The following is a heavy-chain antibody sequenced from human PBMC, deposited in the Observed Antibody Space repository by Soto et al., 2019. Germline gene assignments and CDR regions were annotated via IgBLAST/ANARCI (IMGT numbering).Heavy chain of an antibody. V-gene: IGHV3-23*01. Sequence: GGSLRLSCAASGFTFSSYAMSWVRQAPGKGLEWVSAISGSGGSTYYADSVKGRFTISRDNSKNTLYLQMNSLRAEDTAVYYCAKGLQLGGYDQGLYYYYYMDVWGKGTTVTVSS. CDR1: GFTFSSYA. D-gene: IGHD5-12*01. CDR3: AKGLQLGGYDQGLYYYYYMDV. J-gene: IGHJ6*03. CDR2: ISGSGGST.